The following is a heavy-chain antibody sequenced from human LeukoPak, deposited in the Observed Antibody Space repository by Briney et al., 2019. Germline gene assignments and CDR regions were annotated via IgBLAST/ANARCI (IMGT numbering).Heavy chain of an antibody. V-gene: IGHV4-39*01. D-gene: IGHD6-13*01. Sequence: SETLSLTCTVSGGSISGGKDFWAWIRQPPGKGLEWIESIYYSGSTYYNPSLKSRATISVDTAKSEFSLNLHSVTAADTAVYFCARRGITYTSSFFDSWGQGTLVTVSS. CDR2: IYYSGST. CDR3: ARRGITYTSSFFDS. CDR1: GGSISGGKDF. J-gene: IGHJ4*02.